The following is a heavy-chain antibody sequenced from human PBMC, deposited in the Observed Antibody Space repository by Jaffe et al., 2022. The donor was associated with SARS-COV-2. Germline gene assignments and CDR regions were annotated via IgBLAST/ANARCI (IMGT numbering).Heavy chain of an antibody. CDR1: GFTFSSYE. D-gene: IGHD2-2*02. V-gene: IGHV3-48*03. CDR2: ISSSGSTI. J-gene: IGHJ4*02. Sequence: EVQLVESGGGLVQPGGSLRLSCAASGFTFSSYEMNWVRQAPGKGLEWVSYISSSGSTIYYADSVKGRFTISRDNAKNSLYLQMNSLRAEDTAVYYCASGLLYTLGYYWGQGTLVTVSS. CDR3: ASGLLYTLGYY.